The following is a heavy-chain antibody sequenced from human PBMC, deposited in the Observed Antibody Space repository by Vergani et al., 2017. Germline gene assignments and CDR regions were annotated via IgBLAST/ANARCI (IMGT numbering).Heavy chain of an antibody. CDR2: IYYDGSKK. D-gene: IGHD2-21*01. CDR3: VREGSYCGSTTCRKPCYVYYYHMDV. CDR1: GFTFSTYA. Sequence: QVQLVESGGGVVQPGRSLRLSCTSSGFTFSTYAMHWVRQAPGKGLEWVAIIYYDGSKKYYADSVKGRFTISRDNSRNTLDLRMSSLRAEDTAIYYCVREGSYCGSTTCRKPCYVYYYHMDVWGEGTTVTVSS. V-gene: IGHV3-33*01. J-gene: IGHJ6*03.